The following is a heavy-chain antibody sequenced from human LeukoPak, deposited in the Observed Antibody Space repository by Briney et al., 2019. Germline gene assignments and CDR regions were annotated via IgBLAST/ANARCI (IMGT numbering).Heavy chain of an antibody. CDR2: IYQSGDT. D-gene: IGHD3-3*01. CDR3: ARSLSPYYDVTSAYWVWGY. V-gene: IGHV4-34*01. Sequence: SETLSLTCVVSGESFSGYYWSWLRQPPGKGLEWIGEIYQSGDTNYNPSFESRVTMSVDASKKQFSLKVKSVTAADGAVYYCARSLSPYYDVTSAYWVWGYWGQGTLVIISS. CDR1: GESFSGYY. J-gene: IGHJ4*02.